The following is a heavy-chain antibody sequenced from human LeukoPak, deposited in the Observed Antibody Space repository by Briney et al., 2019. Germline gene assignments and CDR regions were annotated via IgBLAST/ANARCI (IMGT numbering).Heavy chain of an antibody. CDR2: ISWNSGSI. CDR3: AKVGDVYSGYDWRGYFDY. CDR1: GFTFDDYA. Sequence: PGRSLRLSCAASGFTFDDYAMHWVRQAPGKGLEWVSGISWNSGSIGYADSVKGRFTISRDNAKNSLYLQMNSLRAEDMALYYCAKVGDVYSGYDWRGYFDYWGQGTLVTVSS. D-gene: IGHD5-12*01. J-gene: IGHJ4*02. V-gene: IGHV3-9*03.